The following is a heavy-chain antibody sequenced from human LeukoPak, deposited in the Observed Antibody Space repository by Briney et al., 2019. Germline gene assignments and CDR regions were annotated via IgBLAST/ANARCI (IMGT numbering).Heavy chain of an antibody. D-gene: IGHD2-2*02. CDR1: GGSFSGYY. CDR3: ARKVLRVVIVPAAIPVRWFDP. V-gene: IGHV4-34*01. J-gene: IGHJ5*02. CDR2: ITHSGST. Sequence: PSETLSLTCAVYGGSFSGYYWSWFRQPPGKGLEWIGEITHSGSTNYNPSLKSRVTISIDTSKKQFSLKLSSVTAADTAVYYCARKVLRVVIVPAAIPVRWFDPWGQGTLVTVSS.